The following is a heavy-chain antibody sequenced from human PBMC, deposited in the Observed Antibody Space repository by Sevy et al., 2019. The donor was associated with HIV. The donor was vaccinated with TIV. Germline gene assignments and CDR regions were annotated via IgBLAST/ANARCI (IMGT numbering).Heavy chain of an antibody. J-gene: IGHJ3*02. CDR2: IRSKAYGGTT. CDR1: GFTFGDYA. Sequence: GGSLRLSCTASGFTFGDYAMSWFRQAPGKGLEWVGFIRSKAYGGTTEYAASVKGRFTISRDDSKSIAYLQMNSLKTEYTAVYYCTREAPQDYYDSSGYYYAPYDAFDIWGQGTMVTVSS. V-gene: IGHV3-49*03. CDR3: TREAPQDYYDSSGYYYAPYDAFDI. D-gene: IGHD3-22*01.